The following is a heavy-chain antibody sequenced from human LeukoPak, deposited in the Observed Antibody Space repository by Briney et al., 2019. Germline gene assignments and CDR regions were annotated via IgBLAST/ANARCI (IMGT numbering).Heavy chain of an antibody. J-gene: IGHJ4*02. Sequence: SETLSLTCTVSGGSISSSSYYWGWIRQPPGKGLEWIGSIYYSGSTYYNPSLKSRVTISVDTSKNQFSLKLSSVTAADTAVYYCAREDAYYYDSSGYYGVDYWGQGTLVTVSS. CDR1: GGSISSSSYY. D-gene: IGHD3-22*01. CDR2: IYYSGST. CDR3: AREDAYYYDSSGYYGVDY. V-gene: IGHV4-39*07.